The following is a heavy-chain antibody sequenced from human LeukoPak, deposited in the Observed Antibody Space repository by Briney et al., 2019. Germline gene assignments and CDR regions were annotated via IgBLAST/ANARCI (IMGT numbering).Heavy chain of an antibody. V-gene: IGHV4-59*01. D-gene: IGHD2-15*01. J-gene: IGHJ4*02. CDR2: IYYSGST. Sequence: PSETLSLTCTVSGGSISSYYWSWIRPPPAKGLEWIGYIYYSGSTNYNPSRQSRVTISVDTSKNQFSLKLSPVTAADTAVYYCARLGAPGGGSCYFDYWGQGTLVTVSS. CDR1: GGSISSYY. CDR3: ARLGAPGGGSCYFDY.